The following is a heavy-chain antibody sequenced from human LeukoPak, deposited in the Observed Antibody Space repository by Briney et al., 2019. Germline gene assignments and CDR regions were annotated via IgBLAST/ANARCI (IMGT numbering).Heavy chain of an antibody. CDR1: GFTFSSYG. Sequence: HPGGSLRLSCAASGFTFSSYGMHWVRQAPGKGLEWVAVVWYDGSNKYYADSVKGRFTISRDNSKNTLYLQMNSLRAEDTAVYYCARDPNYYDRSGSFDYWGQGTLVTVSS. D-gene: IGHD3-22*01. J-gene: IGHJ4*02. CDR3: ARDPNYYDRSGSFDY. V-gene: IGHV3-33*01. CDR2: VWYDGSNK.